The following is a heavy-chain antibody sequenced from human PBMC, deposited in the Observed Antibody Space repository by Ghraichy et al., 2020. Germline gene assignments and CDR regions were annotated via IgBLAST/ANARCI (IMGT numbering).Heavy chain of an antibody. CDR1: GASISSRSYY. J-gene: IGHJ5*02. Sequence: SETLSLTCSVSGASISSRSYYWGWIRQPPGQGLEWIRNIFYTGSTSYNPSLKNRVTISIDTSKNQFALQVRSVTAADTAVYYCARVGTTGWPPFDPWGQGTLVTVSS. CDR3: ARVGTTGWPPFDP. V-gene: IGHV4-39*06. D-gene: IGHD1-1*01. CDR2: IFYTGST.